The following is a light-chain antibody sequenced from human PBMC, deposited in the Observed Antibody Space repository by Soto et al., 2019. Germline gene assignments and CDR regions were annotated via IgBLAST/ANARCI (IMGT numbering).Light chain of an antibody. CDR3: HHDGYRADT. V-gene: IGKV3-20*01. J-gene: IGKJ2*01. CDR2: DAS. CDR1: ETVGSNY. Sequence: EVVLTQSPGTLSLSPGERATLSCRASETVGSNYLAWYQQQPGQAPRLLIFDASGRATGIPDRFSGSGSRTELSPAISSLEPEDSAVYFCHHDGYRADTFGQGTKLEI.